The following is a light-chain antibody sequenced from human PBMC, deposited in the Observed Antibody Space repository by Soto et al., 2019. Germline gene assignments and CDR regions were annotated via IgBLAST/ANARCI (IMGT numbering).Light chain of an antibody. CDR2: GAS. CDR3: QQYGSSPWT. J-gene: IGKJ1*01. Sequence: EIVLTQSPGTLSLSPGEIATLSCRASQSVSSSYLAWYRQKPGQAPRLLIYGASSRATGIPDRFSGSGSGTDFTLTISRLEPEDFAVYYCQQYGSSPWTFGQGTKVEIK. CDR1: QSVSSSY. V-gene: IGKV3-20*01.